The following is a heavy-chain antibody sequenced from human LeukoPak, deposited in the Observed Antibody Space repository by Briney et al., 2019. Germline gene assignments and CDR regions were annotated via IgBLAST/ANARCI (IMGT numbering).Heavy chain of an antibody. CDR3: ARVVQPPGYLRIAAARFDY. V-gene: IGHV4-34*01. CDR2: INHSGST. Sequence: PSETLSLTCAVYGGSFSGYYWSWIRQPPGKGLEWIGEINHSGSTNYNPSLKSRVTISVDTSKNQFSLKLSSVTAADTAVYYCARVVQPPGYLRIAAARFDYWGQGTLVTVSS. D-gene: IGHD6-13*01. CDR1: GGSFSGYY. J-gene: IGHJ4*02.